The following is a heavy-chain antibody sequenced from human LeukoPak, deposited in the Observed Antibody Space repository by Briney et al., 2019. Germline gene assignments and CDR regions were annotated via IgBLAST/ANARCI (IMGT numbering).Heavy chain of an antibody. V-gene: IGHV3-23*01. CDR2: ISGSGGST. Sequence: GGSLRLSCVPSGFIFSNYAMSWVRQAPGKGLEWVSAISGSGGSTYYADSVKGRFTISRDNSKNTLYLQMNSLRAEDTAVYYCAKGKGSYSSGWLNWFDPWGQGTLVTVSS. CDR3: AKGKGSYSSGWLNWFDP. CDR1: GFIFSNYA. J-gene: IGHJ5*02. D-gene: IGHD6-19*01.